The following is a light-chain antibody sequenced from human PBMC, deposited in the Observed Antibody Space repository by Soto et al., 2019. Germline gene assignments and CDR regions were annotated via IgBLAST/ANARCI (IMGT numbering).Light chain of an antibody. CDR3: QKYNRVPLT. J-gene: IGKJ4*01. V-gene: IGKV1-5*03. CDR1: QSISRW. Sequence: DIQMTQSPSTLSASVGDTVSITCRASQSISRWWAWYQKKPGRAPKVRIYEASSLERGGPSRVSGSGSGTDGTLTSSSLQTEDVATEECQKYNRVPLTFGGGTKVNIK. CDR2: EAS.